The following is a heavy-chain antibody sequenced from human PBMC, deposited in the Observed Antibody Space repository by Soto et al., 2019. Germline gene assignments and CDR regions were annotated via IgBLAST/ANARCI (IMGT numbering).Heavy chain of an antibody. Sequence: RASVKVSCKASGYTFTGYYMHWVRQAPGQGLEWMGWINPNSGGTNYAQKFQGRVTMTRDTSISTAYMELSRLRSDDTAVYYCARDIEPLGPRELGYWGQGTLVTVSS. V-gene: IGHV1-2*02. D-gene: IGHD1-26*01. CDR1: GYTFTGYY. J-gene: IGHJ4*02. CDR3: ARDIEPLGPRELGY. CDR2: INPNSGGT.